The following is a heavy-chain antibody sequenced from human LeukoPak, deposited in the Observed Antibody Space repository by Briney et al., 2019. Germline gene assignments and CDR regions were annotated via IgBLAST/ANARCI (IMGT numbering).Heavy chain of an antibody. CDR1: GFTFSSYW. Sequence: PGGSRRLYCAASGFTFSSYWMSWVRQAPGKRLEWVANIKQDGSEKYYVDSVKGRFTISRDNAKNSLYLQMNSLRAEDTALYYCASGRQLGYWGQGTLVTVSS. V-gene: IGHV3-7*01. CDR3: ASGRQLGY. J-gene: IGHJ4*02. D-gene: IGHD3-16*01. CDR2: IKQDGSEK.